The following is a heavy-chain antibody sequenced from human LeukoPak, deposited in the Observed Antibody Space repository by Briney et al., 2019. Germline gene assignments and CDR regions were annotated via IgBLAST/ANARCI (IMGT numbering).Heavy chain of an antibody. CDR2: ISSSSSTI. CDR3: ARDLHYYVAMDV. CDR1: GXTLSSYS. Sequence: PGGSLRLSCAASGXTLSSYSLNWVRQAPEKGLERVLYISSSSSTIYYADSVKGRFTISRDNAKNSLYLQMNSLRDEDTALYYCARDLHYYVAMDVWGQGTTVTVSS. D-gene: IGHD3-10*02. V-gene: IGHV3-48*02. J-gene: IGHJ6*02.